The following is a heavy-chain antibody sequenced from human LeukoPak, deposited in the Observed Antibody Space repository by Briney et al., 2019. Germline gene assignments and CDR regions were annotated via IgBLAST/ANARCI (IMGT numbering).Heavy chain of an antibody. CDR3: ARVDYDVSTGYQNYFEF. CDR2: ISTSHSYI. CDR1: GFTFSSYT. J-gene: IGHJ4*02. Sequence: GGSLRLSCTASGFTFSSYTFNWVRQAPGKGLEWVSSISTSHSYIYYADSLKGRFTISRDNAKNSLYLQMNSLRAEDTAVYYCARVDYDVSTGYQNYFEFWGQGTLVTVSS. V-gene: IGHV3-21*01. D-gene: IGHD3-9*01.